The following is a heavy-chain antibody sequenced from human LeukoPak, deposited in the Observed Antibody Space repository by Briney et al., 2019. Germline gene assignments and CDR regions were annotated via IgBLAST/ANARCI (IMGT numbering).Heavy chain of an antibody. CDR1: GFTFSTYW. CDR3: AREAATA. Sequence: GGSLRLSCAASGFTFSTYWMHWVRQAPGKGLLWVSFINNDGSTTSYADSVKGRFTISRDNAKNTLYLQMNSLRAEDTAVYYCAREAATAWGQGTLVTVSS. D-gene: IGHD6-13*01. CDR2: INNDGSTT. V-gene: IGHV3-74*01. J-gene: IGHJ5*02.